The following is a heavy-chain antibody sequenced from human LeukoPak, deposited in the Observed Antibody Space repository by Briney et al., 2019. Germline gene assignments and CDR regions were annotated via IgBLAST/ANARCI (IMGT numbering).Heavy chain of an antibody. D-gene: IGHD3-9*01. J-gene: IGHJ5*02. CDR3: ARHPPGIRYFDP. V-gene: IGHV4-59*08. CDR2: IDYSGDT. CDR1: GGSISGYY. Sequence: PSETLSLTCTVSGGSISGYYWSWIRQSPGKALEWIAYIDYSGDTNSNPSLKSRVTISVDPSKNQFSLRLHSVTAADTAFYYCARHPPGIRYFDPWGQGTLVTVSS.